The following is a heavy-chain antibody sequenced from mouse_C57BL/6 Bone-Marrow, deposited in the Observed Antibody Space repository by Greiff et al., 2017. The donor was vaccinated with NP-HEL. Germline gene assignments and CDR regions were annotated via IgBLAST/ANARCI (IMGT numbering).Heavy chain of an antibody. CDR1: GYTFTDYE. CDR3: TGEAWFAY. Sequence: LQESGAELVRPGASVTLSCKASGYTFTDYEMHWVKQTPVHGLEWIGAIDPETGGTAYNQKFKGKAILTADKSSSTAYMELRSLTSEDSAVYYCTGEAWFAYWGQGTLVTVSA. V-gene: IGHV1-15*01. CDR2: IDPETGGT. J-gene: IGHJ3*01.